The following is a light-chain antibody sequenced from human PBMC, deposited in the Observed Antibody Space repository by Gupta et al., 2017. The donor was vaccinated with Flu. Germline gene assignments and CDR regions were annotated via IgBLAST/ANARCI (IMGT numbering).Light chain of an antibody. J-gene: IGLJ3*02. V-gene: IGLV1-40*01. CDR1: TSNIGAGYD. CDR2: GNN. Sequence: QLVLTQPPSVSGAPGQTVTISCTGSTSNIGAGYDVHWYQQVPGRAPKRLIFGNNNRPSGVADRFSGSKSGTSASLATAGLQAEEEADYYGQSYDNSLSGSKVFGGGTKLTVL. CDR3: QSYDNSLSGSKV.